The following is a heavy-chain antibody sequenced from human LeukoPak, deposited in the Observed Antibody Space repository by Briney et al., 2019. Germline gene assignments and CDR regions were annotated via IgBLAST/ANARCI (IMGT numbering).Heavy chain of an antibody. J-gene: IGHJ4*02. CDR3: ARDFGYCTGGNCYSPPPY. CDR1: GYTFTSYD. D-gene: IGHD2-15*01. CDR2: MNPNSGGT. V-gene: IGHV1-2*02. Sequence: ASVKVSCKASGYTFTSYDINWVRQATGQGLEWMGWMNPNSGGTNYAQKFQGRVTMTRDTSISTAYMELSRLRSDDTAVFYCARDFGYCTGGNCYSPPPYWGQGTLVTVSS.